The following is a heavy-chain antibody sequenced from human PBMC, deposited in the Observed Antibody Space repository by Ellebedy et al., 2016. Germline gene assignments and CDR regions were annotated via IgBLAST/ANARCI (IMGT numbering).Heavy chain of an antibody. J-gene: IGHJ6*03. V-gene: IGHV1-18*01. Sequence: ASVKVSCXASGYTFTSYGISWVRQAPGQGLEWMGWISAYNGNTNYAQKLQGRVTMTTDTSTSTAYMELRSLRSDDTAVYYCARDFYCSSTSCSPYYYYYYMDVWGKGTTVTVSS. CDR2: ISAYNGNT. CDR3: ARDFYCSSTSCSPYYYYYYMDV. D-gene: IGHD2-2*01. CDR1: GYTFTSYG.